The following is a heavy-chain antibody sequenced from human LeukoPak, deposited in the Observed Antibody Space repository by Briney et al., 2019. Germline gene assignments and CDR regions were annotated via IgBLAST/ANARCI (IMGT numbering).Heavy chain of an antibody. Sequence: GGSLRLSCAASGFTFSSYWMHWVRQAPGKGLVWVSRINSDGGSISHADSVKGRFTISRDNAKNTLYMQMNSLRAKDTAVYYCARDRGGGYDSYYYYGMDVWGKGTTVTVSS. CDR3: ARDRGGGYDSYYYYGMDV. D-gene: IGHD5-12*01. CDR2: INSDGGSI. CDR1: GFTFSSYW. J-gene: IGHJ6*04. V-gene: IGHV3-74*01.